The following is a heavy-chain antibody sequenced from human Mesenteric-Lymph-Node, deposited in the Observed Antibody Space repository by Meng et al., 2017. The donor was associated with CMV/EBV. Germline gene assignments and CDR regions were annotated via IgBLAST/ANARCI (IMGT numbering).Heavy chain of an antibody. V-gene: IGHV3-21*01. CDR3: VRDKPHNWFDP. CDR2: ISSSSSYI. J-gene: IGHJ5*02. Sequence: GESLKISCAASGFTFSSYSMNWVRQAPGKGLEWVSSISSSSSYIYYADSVKGRFTISRDNAKNSLYLQMNSLRAEDTAVYYCVRDKPHNWFDPWGQGTLVTVSS. CDR1: GFTFSSYS.